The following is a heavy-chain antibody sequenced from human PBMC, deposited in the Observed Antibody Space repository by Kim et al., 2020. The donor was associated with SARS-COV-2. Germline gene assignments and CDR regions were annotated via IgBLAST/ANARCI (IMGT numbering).Heavy chain of an antibody. V-gene: IGHV3-9*01. J-gene: IGHJ4*02. CDR3: AKHQPIRFGELFDS. Sequence: GGSLRLSCAASGFTFYDCAMHWVRQAPGKGLEWVSGISWNSGSVSYADSVKGRFTISRDNAKNSLYLQMNSLRAEDTALYYCAKHQPIRFGELFDSWGQGTLVTVSS. CDR1: GFTFYDCA. CDR2: ISWNSGSV. D-gene: IGHD3-10*01.